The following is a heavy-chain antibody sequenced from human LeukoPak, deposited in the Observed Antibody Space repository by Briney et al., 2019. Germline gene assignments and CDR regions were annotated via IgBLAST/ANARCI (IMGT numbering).Heavy chain of an antibody. J-gene: IGHJ5*02. CDR2: ISGSGGST. CDR3: AKVHCGGDCYYWFDP. V-gene: IGHV3-23*01. CDR1: GFTFSSYA. Sequence: GSLRLSCAASGFTFSSYAMSWVRQAPGKGLEWVSAISGSGGSTYYADSVKGRFTISRDNSKNTLYLQMSSLRAEDTAVYYCAKVHCGGDCYYWFDPWGQGTLVTVSS. D-gene: IGHD2-21*02.